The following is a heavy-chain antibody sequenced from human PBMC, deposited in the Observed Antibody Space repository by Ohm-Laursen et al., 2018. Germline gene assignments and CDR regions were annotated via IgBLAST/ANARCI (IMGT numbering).Heavy chain of an antibody. Sequence: SDTPSLTCIVSGGSLSSYYWSWVRQPPGKGLEWIGYIYYSGSSNYNPSLKSRVTMSVDTSKNQFSLNLSSVTAADTAVYYCAGRGYWGQGTLVTVSS. V-gene: IGHV4-59*07. J-gene: IGHJ4*02. D-gene: IGHD1-26*01. CDR1: GGSLSSYY. CDR2: IYYSGSS. CDR3: AGRGY.